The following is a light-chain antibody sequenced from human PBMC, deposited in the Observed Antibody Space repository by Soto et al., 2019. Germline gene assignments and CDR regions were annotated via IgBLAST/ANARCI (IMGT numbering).Light chain of an antibody. J-gene: IGKJ5*01. CDR3: QQSYSYPIT. CDR2: AAS. CDR1: RGISSY. Sequence: AIRMTPSPSSFSASTGDRVTITCRASRGISSYLAWYQQKPGKAPKLLIYAASTLQSGVPSRFSGSGSGTDFTLTISCLQSEDFATYYCQQSYSYPITFGQGTRLEIK. V-gene: IGKV1-8*01.